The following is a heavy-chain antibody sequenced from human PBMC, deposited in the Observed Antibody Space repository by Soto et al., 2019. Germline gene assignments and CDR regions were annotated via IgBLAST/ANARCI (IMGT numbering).Heavy chain of an antibody. D-gene: IGHD2-15*01. CDR1: GYTFSSQY. Sequence: VKVSCKASGYTFSSQYMNWARQAPGQGLEWMGIINPSGVSTSSAQKFQGRLTLTRDISTSTFYMELSSLRSEDTAVYYCAKDGDCSGGSCSTNYWFDPWGQGTLVTVSS. J-gene: IGHJ5*02. CDR2: INPSGVST. V-gene: IGHV1-46*01. CDR3: AKDGDCSGGSCSTNYWFDP.